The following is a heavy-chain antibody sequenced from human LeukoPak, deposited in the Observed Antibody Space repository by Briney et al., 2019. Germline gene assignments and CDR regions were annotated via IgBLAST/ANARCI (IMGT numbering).Heavy chain of an antibody. J-gene: IGHJ4*02. V-gene: IGHV3-20*04. CDR1: GLTFDDYG. D-gene: IGHD1-26*01. Sequence: GGSLRLSCAASGLTFDDYGMSWVRQGPGKGLEWVSGINWNGYSTSYADSVKGRFTISRENAKNSLYLQMNSLRAEDTAIYYCAKEYTGTFSPFPSYFDNWGQGTLVTVSS. CDR2: INWNGYST. CDR3: AKEYTGTFSPFPSYFDN.